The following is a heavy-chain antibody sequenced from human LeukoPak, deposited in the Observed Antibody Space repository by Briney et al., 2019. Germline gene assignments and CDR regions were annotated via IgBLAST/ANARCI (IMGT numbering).Heavy chain of an antibody. CDR1: GYTFTDYY. V-gene: IGHV1-2*02. D-gene: IGHD2-2*02. Sequence: ASVKVSCKASGYTFTDYYMHWVRQAPGQGLEWMGWIDPRSGGTNFARKFQGRVTMTRDASISTAYMELSRLTSDDTAVYYCTSSDYTSSDYWGQGTLVTVSS. CDR2: IDPRSGGT. J-gene: IGHJ4*02. CDR3: TSSDYTSSDY.